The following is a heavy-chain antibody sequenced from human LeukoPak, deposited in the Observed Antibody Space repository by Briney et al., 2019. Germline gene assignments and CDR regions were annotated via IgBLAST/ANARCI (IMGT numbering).Heavy chain of an antibody. V-gene: IGHV1-2*02. D-gene: IGHD4-11*01. CDR1: GYTFRRNY. J-gene: IGHJ4*02. CDR3: ARDPSSVTLYFFDY. CDR2: IDANNGDT. Sequence: ASVKVSCKASGYTFRRNYIHWLRQAPGQGLGWMGWIDANNGDTKSAQKFQGRVTMSRDTSISTAYMDLSSLSPDDAAVYYCARDPSSVTLYFFDYWGQGTLVTVSS.